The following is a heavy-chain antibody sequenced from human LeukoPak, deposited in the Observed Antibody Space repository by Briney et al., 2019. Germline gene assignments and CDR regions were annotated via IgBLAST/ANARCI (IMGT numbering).Heavy chain of an antibody. CDR1: GFTFSGSA. Sequence: GGSLRLSCAASGFTFSGSAMSWVRQAPGEGLEWVSLISYSGANSYYTDSVRGRFTISRDNSKDTLFLQMNSLRAEDTAVYYCLGYCSGGSCYSGGYWGQGTLVTVSS. V-gene: IGHV3-23*01. CDR3: LGYCSGGSCYSGGY. D-gene: IGHD2-15*01. J-gene: IGHJ4*02. CDR2: ISYSGANS.